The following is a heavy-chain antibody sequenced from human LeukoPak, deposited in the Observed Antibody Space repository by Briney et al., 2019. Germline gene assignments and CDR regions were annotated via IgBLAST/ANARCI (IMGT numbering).Heavy chain of an antibody. J-gene: IGHJ4*02. Sequence: SETLSLTCTVSGGSISSSSYYWGWIRQPLGKGLEWIGSIYYSGSPYYNPSLKSRVTRSVASSKNQFSLKLSSVTAAGTAVYYCARPYYGSGGYYTYFDYWGQGTLVTVSS. V-gene: IGHV4-39*01. CDR2: IYYSGSP. D-gene: IGHD3-10*01. CDR1: GGSISSSSYY. CDR3: ARPYYGSGGYYTYFDY.